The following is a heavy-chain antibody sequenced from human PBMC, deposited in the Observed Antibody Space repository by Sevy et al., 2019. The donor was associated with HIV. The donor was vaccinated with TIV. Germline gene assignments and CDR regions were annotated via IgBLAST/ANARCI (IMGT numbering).Heavy chain of an antibody. Sequence: GGSLRLSCAASGXXXXXYAMTWVRQTPGKXXEWVSTLXXMGXNTYNADSVKGRFTISRDNSKNTLYLQXDSLRAEDTAIYYCAKAXGGXNYFDYSGQGTLVTVSS. CDR2: LXXMGXNT. V-gene: IGHV3-23*01. CDR1: GXXXXXYA. J-gene: IGHJ4*02. CDR3: AKAXGGXNYFDY. D-gene: IGHD6-19*01.